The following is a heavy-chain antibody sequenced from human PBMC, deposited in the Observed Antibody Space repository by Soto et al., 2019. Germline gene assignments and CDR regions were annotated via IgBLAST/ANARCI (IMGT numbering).Heavy chain of an antibody. Sequence: SETLSLTCTVSGDSMNSYYWSWIRQPPGKGLQWIGFIYSGGGTTGSTNYNPSLKSRVTISVDASKSQFSLILSSVTAADTAVYYCAREGRHNSRWDRCFDSRGQGTLVTVSS. D-gene: IGHD6-19*01. V-gene: IGHV4-59*01. CDR3: AREGRHNSRWDRCFDS. J-gene: IGHJ5*01. CDR2: IYSGGGTTGST. CDR1: GDSMNSYY.